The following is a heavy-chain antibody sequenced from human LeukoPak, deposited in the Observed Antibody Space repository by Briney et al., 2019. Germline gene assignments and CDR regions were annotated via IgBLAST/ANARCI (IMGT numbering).Heavy chain of an antibody. D-gene: IGHD3-10*01. Sequence: SETLSLTCTVSGGSISSYYWSWIRQPPGKGLEWIGYIYYSGSTNYNPSLKSRVTISVDTSKNQFSLKLSSVTAADTAVYYCARAEGYYGSGVRFDYWGQGTLVTVSS. CDR2: IYYSGST. CDR1: GGSISSYY. J-gene: IGHJ4*02. V-gene: IGHV4-59*01. CDR3: ARAEGYYGSGVRFDY.